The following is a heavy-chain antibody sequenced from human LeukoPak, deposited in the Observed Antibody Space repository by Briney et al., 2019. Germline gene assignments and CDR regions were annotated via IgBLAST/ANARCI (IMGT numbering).Heavy chain of an antibody. V-gene: IGHV3-23*01. CDR1: GFTFSSYA. J-gene: IGHJ4*02. CDR3: AKDGDTGGYSYFDY. D-gene: IGHD3-22*01. Sequence: GGSLRLSCAASGFTFSSYAMNWVRQAPGKGLEWVSAISVSAGSTYYADSVKGRFTISRDNSKNTLYLQMNSLRAEDTAVYYCAKDGDTGGYSYFDYWGQGTLVTVSS. CDR2: ISVSAGST.